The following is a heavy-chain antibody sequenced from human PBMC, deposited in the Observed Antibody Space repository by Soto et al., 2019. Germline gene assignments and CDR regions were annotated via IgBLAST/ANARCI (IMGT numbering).Heavy chain of an antibody. J-gene: IGHJ6*02. CDR2: VYHSGAT. CDR1: GGSISTSDYT. V-gene: IGHV4-30-2*06. D-gene: IGHD3-3*01. Sequence: LSLTCAVSGGSISTSDYTWSWIRQSPGRGLEWIGSVYHSGATHYIPSLKNRLTMSLDKSKNQFSLDLTSVTAADTAVYYCVRERTIFGVAPGGGVDVWGQGTTVTVSS. CDR3: VRERTIFGVAPGGGVDV.